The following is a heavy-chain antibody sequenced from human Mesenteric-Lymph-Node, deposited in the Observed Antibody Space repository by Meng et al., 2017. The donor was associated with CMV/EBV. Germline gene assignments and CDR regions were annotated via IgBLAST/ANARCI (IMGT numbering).Heavy chain of an antibody. D-gene: IGHD3-10*01. CDR1: FTAYH. Sequence: FTAYHIHWVRQAPGQGLEWMGIINPSGGNTIYAQRLQGRVTVTRDTSTYTVYMELSSLRSEDTAVYYCARDILKDIWYGEPRGGANDFWGQGTLVTVSS. V-gene: IGHV1-46*04. CDR3: ARDILKDIWYGEPRGGANDF. J-gene: IGHJ4*02. CDR2: INPSGGNT.